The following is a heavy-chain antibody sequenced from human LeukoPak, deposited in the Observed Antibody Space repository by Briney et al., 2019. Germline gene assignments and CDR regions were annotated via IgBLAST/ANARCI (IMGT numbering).Heavy chain of an antibody. CDR1: GGSFSGYY. CDR2: INHSGST. CDR3: ARPWELQAYAFDI. D-gene: IGHD1-7*01. J-gene: IGHJ3*02. Sequence: PSETLSLTCAVYGGSFSGYYWSWIRQPPGKGLEWIGEINHSGSTSYNPSLKSRVTISVDTSKNQFSLKLTSVTAADTAVYYCARPWELQAYAFDIWGQGTMVTVSS. V-gene: IGHV4-34*01.